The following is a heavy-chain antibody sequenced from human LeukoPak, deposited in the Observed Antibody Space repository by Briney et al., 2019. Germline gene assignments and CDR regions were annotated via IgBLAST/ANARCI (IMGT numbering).Heavy chain of an antibody. CDR1: GFTFSSYW. J-gene: IGHJ3*02. CDR3: ARRDSGYDNRAFDI. D-gene: IGHD5-12*01. Sequence: GSLRLSCAASGFTFSSYWMHWVRQAPGKGLVWVSRINSDGSSTTYADSVKGRFTISRANANNTLYLQIHSLRAEDTAVYYCARRDSGYDNRAFDIWGQGTMVIVSS. CDR2: INSDGSST. V-gene: IGHV3-74*03.